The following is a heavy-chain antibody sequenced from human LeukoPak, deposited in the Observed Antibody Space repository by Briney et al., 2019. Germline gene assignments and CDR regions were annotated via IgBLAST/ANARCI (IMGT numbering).Heavy chain of an antibody. CDR1: GYTFTSYA. Sequence: ASVKVSCKASGYTFTSYAMNWVRQAPGQGLEWMGWINTNTGNPTYAQGFTGRFVFSLDTSVSTAYLQISSLKAEDTAVYYCARVGSTPGDYYMDVWGKGTTVTVSS. V-gene: IGHV7-4-1*02. CDR2: INTNTGNP. CDR3: ARVGSTPGDYYMDV. D-gene: IGHD5/OR15-5a*01. J-gene: IGHJ6*03.